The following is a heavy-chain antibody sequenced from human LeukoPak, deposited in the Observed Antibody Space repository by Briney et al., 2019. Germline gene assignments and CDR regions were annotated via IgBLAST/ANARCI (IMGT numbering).Heavy chain of an antibody. CDR3: ARVVYDSSGYYFLYYFDY. Sequence: PSQTLSLTCTVSGGSISSGGYYWSWIRQHPGKGLEWIGYIYYSGSTYYNPSLKRRVTISVDTSKNQFSLKLSSVTAADTAVYYCARVVYDSSGYYFLYYFDYWSQGTLVTVSS. D-gene: IGHD3-22*01. CDR2: IYYSGST. V-gene: IGHV4-31*03. CDR1: GGSISSGGYY. J-gene: IGHJ4*02.